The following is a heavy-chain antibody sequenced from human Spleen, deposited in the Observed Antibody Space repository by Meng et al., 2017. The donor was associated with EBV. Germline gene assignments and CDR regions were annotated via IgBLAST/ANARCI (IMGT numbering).Heavy chain of an antibody. CDR2: INSNTGNP. D-gene: IGHD3-22*01. J-gene: IGHJ4*02. V-gene: IGHV7-4-1*02. Sequence: QALVGTSGDLFKSAGDSVKLTCKSSRNTFINYDLNWVRQAPGQGPEWMGWINSNTGNPTYAPAFRGRFVFSLDTSVSTAFLQITSLKTEDTAVYYCARALYFDRRGYFGFWGQGSLVTVSS. CDR3: ARALYFDRRGYFGF. CDR1: RNTFINYD.